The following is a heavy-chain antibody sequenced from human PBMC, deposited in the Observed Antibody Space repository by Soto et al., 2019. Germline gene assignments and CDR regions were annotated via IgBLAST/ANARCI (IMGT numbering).Heavy chain of an antibody. J-gene: IGHJ3*02. CDR1: GYTFTGYY. CDR2: INPNSGGT. CDR3: ARDRIAVAGTGAFDI. Sequence: ASVKVSCKASGYTFTGYYMHWVRQAPGQGLEWMGWINPNSGGTNYAQKFQGWVTMTKDTSISTAYMELSRLRSDDTAVYYCARDRIAVAGTGAFDIWGQGTMVTVSS. V-gene: IGHV1-2*04. D-gene: IGHD6-19*01.